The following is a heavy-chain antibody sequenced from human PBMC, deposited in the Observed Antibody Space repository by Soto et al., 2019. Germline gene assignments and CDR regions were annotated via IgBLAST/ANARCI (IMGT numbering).Heavy chain of an antibody. CDR3: TRSITRFLEWSFDC. Sequence: ASVKVSCKASGYTFTSYYIFWVRQAPGQGLEWMGIINPSDATTSYAQKWQGRVTMTRDTSTSTVYMELSSLRSEDTAVYYCTRSITRFLEWSFDCWGQGTLVTVS. CDR1: GYTFTSYY. V-gene: IGHV1-46*03. CDR2: INPSDATT. J-gene: IGHJ4*02. D-gene: IGHD3-3*01.